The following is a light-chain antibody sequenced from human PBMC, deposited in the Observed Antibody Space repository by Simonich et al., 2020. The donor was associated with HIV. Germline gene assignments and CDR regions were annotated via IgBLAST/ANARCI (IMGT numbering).Light chain of an antibody. CDR1: SSNIGSNT. J-gene: IGLJ3*02. CDR2: SNN. CDR3: AAWDDSLSGRGV. Sequence: QSVLTQPPSASGTPGQRVTISCSGSSSNIGSNTVNWYQQLPGTAPKLLIYSNNQRPSGVPDRFSGSKSDTSASLAISGLRSEDEADYYCAAWDDSLSGRGVFGGGTKLTVL. V-gene: IGLV1-44*01.